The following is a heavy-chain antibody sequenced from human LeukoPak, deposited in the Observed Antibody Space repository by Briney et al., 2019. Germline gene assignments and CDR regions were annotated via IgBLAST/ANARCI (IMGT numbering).Heavy chain of an antibody. J-gene: IGHJ4*02. V-gene: IGHV4-39*07. D-gene: IGHD3-22*01. CDR3: ARAVGVAYYDSSGYEFDY. Sequence: SETLSLTCTVSGGSISSSSYYWGWIRQPPGKGLEWIGSIYYSGSTYYNPSLKSRVTISVDTSKNQFSLKLSSVTAADTAVYYCARAVGVAYYDSSGYEFDYWGQGTLVTVSS. CDR2: IYYSGST. CDR1: GGSISSSSYY.